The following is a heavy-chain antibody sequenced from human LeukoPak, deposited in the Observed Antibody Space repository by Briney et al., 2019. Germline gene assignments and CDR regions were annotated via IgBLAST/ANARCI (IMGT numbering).Heavy chain of an antibody. CDR1: GYTFTNFV. V-gene: IGHV1-18*01. Sequence: ASVKVSCKTSGYTFTNFVISWVRQAPGQGLEWMGWVSGFNGNTNYPQKFKGRVSMTTDSSTSSAYMELTSLRSDDTAVYFCARGSITNRNFDSWGQGTLVTVSS. J-gene: IGHJ4*02. D-gene: IGHD1-14*01. CDR3: ARGSITNRNFDS. CDR2: VSGFNGNT.